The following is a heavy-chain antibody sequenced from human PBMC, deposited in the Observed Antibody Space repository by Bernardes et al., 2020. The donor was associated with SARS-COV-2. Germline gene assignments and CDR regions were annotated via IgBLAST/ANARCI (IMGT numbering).Heavy chain of an antibody. CDR2: TNANSGGT. D-gene: IGHD2-2*01. CDR3: ARVYRSTFSAFDF. V-gene: IGHV1-2*02. Sequence: ASVKVSCKASGYTFTDYYIHWVRQPPGQGLEWMGWTNANSGGTNYAQKFQGRVTMTRDTSINTAYVELSRLISDDTAVYYCARVYRSTFSAFDFWGQGTMVTVSS. CDR1: GYTFTDYY. J-gene: IGHJ3*01.